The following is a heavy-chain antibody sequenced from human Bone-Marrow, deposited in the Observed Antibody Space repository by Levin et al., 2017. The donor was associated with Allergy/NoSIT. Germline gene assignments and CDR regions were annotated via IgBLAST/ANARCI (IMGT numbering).Heavy chain of an antibody. Sequence: GSLRLSCVVSGGSISSNNWWIWVRQSPGKGLEWVGEIYHNGNTNYNPSLMSRVTMTIDKSRNQFSLILNSVTAADTAVYFCAREKGAGTYMGFDYWGQGTLVTVSS. CDR1: GGSISSNNW. CDR3: AREKGAGTYMGFDY. J-gene: IGHJ4*02. V-gene: IGHV4/OR15-8*02. CDR2: IYHNGNT. D-gene: IGHD3-10*01.